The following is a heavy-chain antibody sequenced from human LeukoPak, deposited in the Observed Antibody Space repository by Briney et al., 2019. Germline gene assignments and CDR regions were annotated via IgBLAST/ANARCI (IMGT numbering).Heavy chain of an antibody. Sequence: SETLSLICAVSGGSISSSNWWSWVRQPPGKGLEWIGEIYHSGSTNYNPSLKSRVTISVDTSKNQFSLKLSSVTAADTAVYYCARGQLRYFDWLLFGGDWFDPWGQGTLVTVSS. V-gene: IGHV4-4*02. CDR1: GGSISSSNW. CDR2: IYHSGST. CDR3: ARGQLRYFDWLLFGGDWFDP. J-gene: IGHJ5*02. D-gene: IGHD3-9*01.